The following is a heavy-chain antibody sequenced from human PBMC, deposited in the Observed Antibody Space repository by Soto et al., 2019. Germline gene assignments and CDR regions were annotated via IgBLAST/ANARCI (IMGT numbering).Heavy chain of an antibody. D-gene: IGHD3-10*01. Sequence: QVQLVQSGAEVKKPGSSVKVSCKASGGTFSSYAINWVRQAPGQGLEWMGGIIRIFGTPDYAQRFQGRVTITADESTSTAYMALSSLRSEDTAVDYCARQGSNEYSYAGMDVWGQGTTVTVPS. CDR2: IIRIFGTP. CDR1: GGTFSSYA. CDR3: ARQGSNEYSYAGMDV. J-gene: IGHJ6*02. V-gene: IGHV1-69*12.